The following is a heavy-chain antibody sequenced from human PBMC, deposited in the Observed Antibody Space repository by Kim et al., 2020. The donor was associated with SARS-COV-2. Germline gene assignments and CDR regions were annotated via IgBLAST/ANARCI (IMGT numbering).Heavy chain of an antibody. V-gene: IGHV3-64D*09. J-gene: IGHJ4*02. Sequence: YYADSVKGRFTISRDNSKNTLYLQMSSLRAEDTAVFYCVKDSSSWYHIAYWGQGTLVTVSS. CDR3: VKDSSSWYHIAY. D-gene: IGHD6-13*01.